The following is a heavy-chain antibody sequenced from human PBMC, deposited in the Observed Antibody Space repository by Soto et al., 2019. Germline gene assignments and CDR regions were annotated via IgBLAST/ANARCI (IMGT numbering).Heavy chain of an antibody. CDR3: ARQDYNYAYFDF. CDR1: GYSFTNYW. D-gene: IGHD5-18*01. Sequence: ESLKISCKGSGYSFTNYWIGWVRQMPGKGLEWMGIIYPGDSDTRYSPSFQGQVIISVDQSISTAYLQWSSLQASDTAMYYCARQDYNYAYFDFWGQGTLVTVSS. V-gene: IGHV5-51*01. J-gene: IGHJ4*02. CDR2: IYPGDSDT.